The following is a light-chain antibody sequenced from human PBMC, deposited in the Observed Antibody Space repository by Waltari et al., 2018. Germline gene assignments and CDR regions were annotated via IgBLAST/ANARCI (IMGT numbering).Light chain of an antibody. V-gene: IGKV3-11*01. Sequence: EIVLTQSPATLSLSPGERATLSCRASHSVNWYLAWYQQRPGQAPRLLIYDASNRATGIPARFSGSGSETDFTLTISSLEPEDSAVDYCQQRRNWPLTFGGGTKVEIK. CDR1: HSVNWY. CDR2: DAS. J-gene: IGKJ4*01. CDR3: QQRRNWPLT.